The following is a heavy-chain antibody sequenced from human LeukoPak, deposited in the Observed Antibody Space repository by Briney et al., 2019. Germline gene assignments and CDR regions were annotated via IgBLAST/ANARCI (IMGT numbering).Heavy chain of an antibody. Sequence: ASVKVSCKASGHTFTGYYMHWVRQAPGQGLEWMGWINPNSGGTNYAQKFQGRVTMTRDTSISTAYMELSRLRSDDTAVYYCARDLRFLEWPGAFDIWGQGTMVTVSS. V-gene: IGHV1-2*02. CDR2: INPNSGGT. D-gene: IGHD3-3*01. J-gene: IGHJ3*02. CDR3: ARDLRFLEWPGAFDI. CDR1: GHTFTGYY.